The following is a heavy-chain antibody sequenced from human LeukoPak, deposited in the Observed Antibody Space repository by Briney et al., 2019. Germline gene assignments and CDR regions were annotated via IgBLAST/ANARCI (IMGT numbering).Heavy chain of an antibody. J-gene: IGHJ4*02. Sequence: GGSLRLSCAASGFTSRSYAMHWVPHAPGKGLERVSVISNDGRNQYYPDSVKGRFTISRDNSKNTLYLQMNSLRAEDTAVYYCARAAPVAGITYFDYWGQGTLVTVSS. CDR2: ISNDGRNQ. D-gene: IGHD6-19*01. CDR1: GFTSRSYA. CDR3: ARAAPVAGITYFDY. V-gene: IGHV3-30*04.